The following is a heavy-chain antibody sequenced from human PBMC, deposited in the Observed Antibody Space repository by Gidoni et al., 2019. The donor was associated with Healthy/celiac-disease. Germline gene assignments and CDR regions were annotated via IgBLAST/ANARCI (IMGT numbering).Heavy chain of an antibody. V-gene: IGHV1-18*01. CDR3: ARDSGKWARAVAGNVPFDY. D-gene: IGHD6-19*01. J-gene: IGHJ4*02. CDR2: IRAYNGNT. Sequence: QVQLVQSGAAVKKPGASVKVSCKASVYTFTSYGISWVRQAPGQGLEWMGCIRAYNGNTNYAQKPQGRVTMTTDTSTSTAYMELRSLRSDDTAVYYCARDSGKWARAVAGNVPFDYWGQGTLVTVSS. CDR1: VYTFTSYG.